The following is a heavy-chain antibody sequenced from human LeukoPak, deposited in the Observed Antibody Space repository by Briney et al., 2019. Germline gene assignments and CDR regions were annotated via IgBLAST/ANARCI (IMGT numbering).Heavy chain of an antibody. Sequence: ASVKVSCKASGYTFTGYYMHWVRQAPGQGLEWMGWINPNSGGTNYAQKFQGRVTMTRDTSISTAYMELSRLRSDDTAVYYCARTEVVPAAGYYYYYMDVWGKGTTVTVSS. D-gene: IGHD2-2*01. V-gene: IGHV1-2*02. CDR1: GYTFTGYY. CDR2: INPNSGGT. J-gene: IGHJ6*03. CDR3: ARTEVVPAAGYYYYYMDV.